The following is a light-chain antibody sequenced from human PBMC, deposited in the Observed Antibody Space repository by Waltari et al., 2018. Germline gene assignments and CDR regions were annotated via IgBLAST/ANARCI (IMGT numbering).Light chain of an antibody. CDR1: QSSSSK. CDR2: AAS. Sequence: DIQMTQSPSSLSASVGDRVTITCRASQSSSSKLNWYQQKPGKVPKLLMYAASSLQSGVPSRFSGSGSGTDFTLTISSLQPEDFATYYCQQSYSTPFTFGPGTKVDIK. J-gene: IGKJ3*01. CDR3: QQSYSTPFT. V-gene: IGKV1-39*01.